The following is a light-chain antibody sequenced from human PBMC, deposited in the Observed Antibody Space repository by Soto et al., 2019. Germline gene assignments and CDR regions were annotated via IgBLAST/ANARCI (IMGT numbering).Light chain of an antibody. Sequence: DIQMTQSPSTLSASVGDRVIITCRASQSISNWLAWYQQKPGKAPNLLIYKASSLKSGVPSRFSGSGSGTEFTLTISSLQPDDFATYYCQQYNSHSPWTFGQGTKVDNK. V-gene: IGKV1-5*03. J-gene: IGKJ1*01. CDR3: QQYNSHSPWT. CDR2: KAS. CDR1: QSISNW.